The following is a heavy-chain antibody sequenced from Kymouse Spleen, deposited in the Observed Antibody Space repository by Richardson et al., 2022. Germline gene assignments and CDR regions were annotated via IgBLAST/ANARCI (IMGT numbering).Heavy chain of an antibody. J-gene: IGHJ6*02. CDR2: IYYSGST. CDR1: GGSISSYY. CDR3: ARDTRSQGMDV. Sequence: QVQLQESGPGLVKPSETLSLTCTVSGGSISSYYWSWIRQPPGKGLEWIGYIYYSGSTNYNPSLKSRVTISVDTSKNQFSLKLSSVTAADTAVYYCARDTRSQGMDVWGQGTTVTVSS. D-gene: IGHD1-1*01,IGHD5-24*01. V-gene: IGHV4-59*01.